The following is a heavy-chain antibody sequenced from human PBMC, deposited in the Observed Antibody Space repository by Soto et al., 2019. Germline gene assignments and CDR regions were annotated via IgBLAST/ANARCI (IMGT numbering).Heavy chain of an antibody. Sequence: QITLKESGPTLVKPTQTLTLTCTFSGFSVSTSGVGVGWIRQPPGKALEWLALIYWDDDKRYSPSLKSRLTITKDTSKNQVVLTMTTMDPVDTAPYYCAYGDYVGYWFDPWGQGTLVTVSS. CDR3: AYGDYVGYWFDP. CDR1: GFSVSTSGVG. V-gene: IGHV2-5*02. D-gene: IGHD4-17*01. J-gene: IGHJ5*02. CDR2: IYWDDDK.